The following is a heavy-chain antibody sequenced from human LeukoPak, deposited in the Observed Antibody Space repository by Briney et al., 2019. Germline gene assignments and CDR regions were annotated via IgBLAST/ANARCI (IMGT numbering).Heavy chain of an antibody. J-gene: IGHJ4*02. D-gene: IGHD3-9*01. V-gene: IGHV3-30*04. CDR2: ISYDGSSK. CDR3: ARPILTGYHIYQGFDY. CDR1: GFTFSSYA. Sequence: GRSLRLSCAASGFTFSSYAMHWVRQAPGKGLEWVAVISYDGSSKYYADSVKGRFTISRDNSKNTLYLQMNSLRAEDTAVYYCARPILTGYHIYQGFDYWGQGTLVTVSS.